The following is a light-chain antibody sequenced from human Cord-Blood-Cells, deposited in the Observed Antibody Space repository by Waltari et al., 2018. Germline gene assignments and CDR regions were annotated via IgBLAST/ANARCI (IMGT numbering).Light chain of an antibody. V-gene: IGLV2-23*02. CDR3: CSYAGSSTYV. Sequence: QSALTQPASVSGSPGQPITISCTGTSRDVGRYNLVSWYQQHPGKAPKPMIYEVSKRPSGVSNRFSGSKSGNTASLTISGLQAEDEADYYCCSYAGSSTYVFGTGTKVTVL. CDR1: SRDVGRYNL. J-gene: IGLJ1*01. CDR2: EVS.